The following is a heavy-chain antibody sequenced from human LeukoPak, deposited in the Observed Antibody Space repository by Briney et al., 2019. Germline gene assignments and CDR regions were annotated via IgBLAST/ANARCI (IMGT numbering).Heavy chain of an antibody. CDR1: GYTFTSYY. J-gene: IGHJ4*02. D-gene: IGHD3-22*01. Sequence: ASVKVSCKASGYTFTSYYMHWVRQAPGQGLEWMGMINPSGGSTSYAQKFQGRVTMTRDTSTITVYMELSSLRSEDTAMYYCARVDSSGYIHDYWGQGTLVTVSS. V-gene: IGHV1-46*01. CDR3: ARVDSSGYIHDY. CDR2: INPSGGST.